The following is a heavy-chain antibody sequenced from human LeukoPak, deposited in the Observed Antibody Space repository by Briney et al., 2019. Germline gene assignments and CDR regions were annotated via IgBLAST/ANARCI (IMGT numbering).Heavy chain of an antibody. Sequence: ASVKVSCKASGYTFTSYGIGWVRQAPGQGLEWMGWISAYNGNTNYAQKLQGRVTMTTDTSTSTAYMELRSLRSDDTAVYYCARAGETIFGAPNWFDPWGQGTLVTVSS. CDR2: ISAYNGNT. D-gene: IGHD3-3*01. J-gene: IGHJ5*02. V-gene: IGHV1-18*01. CDR1: GYTFTSYG. CDR3: ARAGETIFGAPNWFDP.